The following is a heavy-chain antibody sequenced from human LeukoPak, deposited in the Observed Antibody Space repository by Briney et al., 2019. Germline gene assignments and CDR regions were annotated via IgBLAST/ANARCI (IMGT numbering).Heavy chain of an antibody. CDR3: ARGKLERWVYYYGMDV. D-gene: IGHD1-1*01. CDR1: GGSFSGYY. CDR2: INHSGST. Sequence: PSETLSLTCAVYGGSFSGYYWSWIRQPPGKGLEWIGEINHSGSTNYNPSLKSRVTISVDTSKNQFSLKLSSVTAADTAVYYCARGKLERWVYYYGMDVWGQGTTVTVPS. V-gene: IGHV4-34*01. J-gene: IGHJ6*02.